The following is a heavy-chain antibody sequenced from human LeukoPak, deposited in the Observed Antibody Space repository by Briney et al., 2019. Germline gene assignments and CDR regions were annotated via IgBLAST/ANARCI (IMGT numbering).Heavy chain of an antibody. CDR2: ISSSSSYI. CDR3: ARDFYGSEYYYYYYMDV. Sequence: GGSLRLSCAASGFTFSSYSMNWVRQAPGKGLEWVSSISSSSSYIYYADSVKGRFTISRDNAKNSLYLQMNSLRAEDTAVYYCARDFYGSEYYYYYYMDVWGKGTTVTISS. J-gene: IGHJ6*03. CDR1: GFTFSSYS. D-gene: IGHD3-10*01. V-gene: IGHV3-21*01.